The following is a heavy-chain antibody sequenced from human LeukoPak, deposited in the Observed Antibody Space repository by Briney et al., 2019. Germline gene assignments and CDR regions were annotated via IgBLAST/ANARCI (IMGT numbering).Heavy chain of an antibody. V-gene: IGHV3-30*02. J-gene: IGHJ4*02. D-gene: IGHD3-10*01. CDR1: GFIFSGYG. Sequence: GGSLRLSCAASGFIFSGYGMHWVRQAPGKGLEWVAFIQYDGNNKYYADSVKGRFTISRDYSKNTLYLQMNSLRAEDTAVYYCAKDYYGSGSYQYYFDYWGQGTLVTVSS. CDR3: AKDYYGSGSYQYYFDY. CDR2: IQYDGNNK.